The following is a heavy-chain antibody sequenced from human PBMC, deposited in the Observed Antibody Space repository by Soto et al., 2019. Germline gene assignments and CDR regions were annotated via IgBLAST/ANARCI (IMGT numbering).Heavy chain of an antibody. CDR2: LSGSGGGT. CDR1: GFTFRDYA. V-gene: IGHV3-23*01. Sequence: XXSLSLSCAASGFTFRDYAMLWVPQAPGKGLEWVAGLSGSGGGTYYADSVKGRFTISRDNSKNTLYVQMSSLRAEDTAIYYCAKDKSFTISGILDVWGKGTTVTVSS. D-gene: IGHD3-3*01. J-gene: IGHJ6*04. CDR3: AKDKSFTISGILDV.